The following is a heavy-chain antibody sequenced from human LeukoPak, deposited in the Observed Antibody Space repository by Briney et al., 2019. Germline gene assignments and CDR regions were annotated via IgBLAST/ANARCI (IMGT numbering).Heavy chain of an antibody. CDR3: ARDFVSGSGSYYSPAYYYYGMDV. J-gene: IGHJ6*02. Sequence: GGSLRLSCAASGFTLSSYEMNSVRQAPGPGLEWFSYISSSGSTIYYADSVKGRFTIYRDNAKNSLYLQMNSLRAEDTAVYYCARDFVSGSGSYYSPAYYYYGMDVWGQGTTVTVSS. V-gene: IGHV3-48*03. D-gene: IGHD3-10*01. CDR2: ISSSGSTI. CDR1: GFTLSSYE.